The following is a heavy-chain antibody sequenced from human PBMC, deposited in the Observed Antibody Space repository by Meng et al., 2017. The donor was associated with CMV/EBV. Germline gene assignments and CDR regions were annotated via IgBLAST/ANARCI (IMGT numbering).Heavy chain of an antibody. CDR2: INPNSGGT. CDR1: GYTFTGYY. Sequence: ASVKVSCKASGYTFTGYYMHWVRQAPGQGLEWMGWINPNSGGTNYAQKFQGRVTMTRGTSISTAYMELSRLRSDDTAVYYCARDHGGVVPAYWFDPWGQGTLVTVSS. J-gene: IGHJ5*02. V-gene: IGHV1-2*02. D-gene: IGHD2-2*01. CDR3: ARDHGGVVPAYWFDP.